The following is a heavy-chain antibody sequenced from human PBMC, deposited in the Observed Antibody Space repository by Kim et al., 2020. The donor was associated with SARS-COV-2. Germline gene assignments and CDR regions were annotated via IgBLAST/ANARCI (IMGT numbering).Heavy chain of an antibody. Sequence: SETLSLTCAVYGGSFSGYYWSWIRQPPGKGLEWIGEINHSGSTNYNPSLKSRVTISVDTSKNQFSLKLSSVTAADTAVYYCARGRGITIFGVVIGIYGMEVWGQGTTVTVSS. CDR2: INHSGST. D-gene: IGHD3-3*01. CDR3: ARGRGITIFGVVIGIYGMEV. J-gene: IGHJ6*02. V-gene: IGHV4-34*01. CDR1: GGSFSGYY.